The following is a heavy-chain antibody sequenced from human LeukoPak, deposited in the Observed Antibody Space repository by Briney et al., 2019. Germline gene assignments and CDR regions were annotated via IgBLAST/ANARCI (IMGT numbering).Heavy chain of an antibody. CDR2: LSAYNGNT. V-gene: IGHV1-18*04. Sequence: ASVKVSCKASGYTFTSYGISWVRQAPGQGLEWMGWLSAYNGNTNYAQKLQGRVTMTTDTSTSTAYMELGSLRSDDTAVYYCARVRGYCSSTSCYGENWFDPWGQGTLVTVSS. CDR1: GYTFTSYG. D-gene: IGHD2-2*01. J-gene: IGHJ5*02. CDR3: ARVRGYCSSTSCYGENWFDP.